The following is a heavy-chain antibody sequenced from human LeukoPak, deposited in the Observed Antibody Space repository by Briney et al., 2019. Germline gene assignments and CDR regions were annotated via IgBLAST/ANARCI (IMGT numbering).Heavy chain of an antibody. D-gene: IGHD3-22*01. J-gene: IGHJ4*02. CDR3: ARDGGDRSGKDY. CDR1: GFTFSSYW. CDR2: IKQDGSEK. V-gene: IGHV3-7*01. Sequence: GGSLRLSCAASGFTFSSYWMSWVRQAPGQGLEWVANIKQDGSEKFYVDSVKGRFTISRDNAKNSLYLQMNSLRGEDTAVYYCARDGGDRSGKDYWGQGTLVTVSS.